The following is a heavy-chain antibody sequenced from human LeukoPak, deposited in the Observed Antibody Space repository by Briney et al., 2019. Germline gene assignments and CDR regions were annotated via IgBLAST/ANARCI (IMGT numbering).Heavy chain of an antibody. Sequence: SETLSLTCTVSGGSVSSGSYYWSWIRQPPGKGLEWIGYIYYSGSTNYNPSLKSRVTISVDTSKNQFSLNLSSVTAADTAVYYCAARDILTGLHDYWGQGTLVTVSS. CDR3: AARDILTGLHDY. CDR1: GGSVSSGSYY. J-gene: IGHJ4*02. CDR2: IYYSGST. D-gene: IGHD3-9*01. V-gene: IGHV4-61*01.